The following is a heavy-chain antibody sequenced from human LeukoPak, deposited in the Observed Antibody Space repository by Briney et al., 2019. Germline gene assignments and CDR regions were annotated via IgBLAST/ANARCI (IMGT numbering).Heavy chain of an antibody. CDR2: INHSGST. J-gene: IGHJ4*02. CDR1: GGPYKGYY. CDR3: ARDPKPDCSGGSCSAY. V-gene: IGHV4-34*01. D-gene: IGHD2-15*01. Sequence: PSEPLSLPCAVCGGPYKGYYWRWIRQPPGKGLVWIGEINHSGSTNYNPSLKSRVTISVDMSKNQFSLKLSSVTAADTAVYYCARDPKPDCSGGSCSAYWGQGTRVTV.